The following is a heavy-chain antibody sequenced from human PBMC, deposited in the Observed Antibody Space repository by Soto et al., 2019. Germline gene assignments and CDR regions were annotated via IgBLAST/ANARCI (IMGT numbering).Heavy chain of an antibody. CDR2: INPNSGGT. Sequence: SVKVSCKASGYTFTGYYMHWVRQAPGQGLEWMGWINPNSGGTNYAQKFQGWVTMTRDTSISTAYMELSRLRSDDTAVYYCARAITYCGGDCYPSAFDIWGQGTMVTVSS. CDR3: ARAITYCGGDCYPSAFDI. D-gene: IGHD2-21*02. J-gene: IGHJ3*02. V-gene: IGHV1-2*04. CDR1: GYTFTGYY.